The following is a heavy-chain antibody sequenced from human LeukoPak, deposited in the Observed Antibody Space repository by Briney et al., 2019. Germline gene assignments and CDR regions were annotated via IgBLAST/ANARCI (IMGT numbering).Heavy chain of an antibody. D-gene: IGHD5-18*01. CDR2: LTRTSSAT. J-gene: IGHJ5*01. V-gene: IGHV3-48*01. CDR1: VFRFSSYY. CDR3: ATGGSEYRSDWFDS. Sequence: GGSLRLSCVGSVFRFSSYYMNWVRQAPRRGLEWLSYLTRTSSATWYADSVKGRFTIFRDNAKSSLYLQMNSLRVEDTAVYYCATGGSEYRSDWFDSWGQGTLVNVAS.